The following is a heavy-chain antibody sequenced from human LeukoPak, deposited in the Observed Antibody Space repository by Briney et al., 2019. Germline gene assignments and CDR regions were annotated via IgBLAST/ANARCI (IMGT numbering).Heavy chain of an antibody. J-gene: IGHJ4*02. CDR1: GYTFTGYH. CDR2: INPNSGAT. D-gene: IGHD1-14*01. CDR3: ARLNGNHFDY. V-gene: IGHV1-2*02. Sequence: SVKVSCKAPGYTFTGYHMHWVRQAPGQGLEWMAWINPNSGATDYAQKFQGRVTMTRDTSTSTAYMELSRLRSDDTAVYYCARLNGNHFDYWGQGTLVTVSS.